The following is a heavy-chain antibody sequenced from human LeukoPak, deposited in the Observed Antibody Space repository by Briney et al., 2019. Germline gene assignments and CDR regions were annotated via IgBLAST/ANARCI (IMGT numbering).Heavy chain of an antibody. CDR3: ARGGEYYYGSGDWDYYYGMDV. CDR2: IYHSSST. J-gene: IGHJ6*04. Sequence: SETLSLTCAVYGGSFSGYYWSWIRQPPGKGLEWIGEIYHSSSTNYNPSLKSRVTISVDTSKNQFSLKLSSVTAADTAVYYCARGGEYYYGSGDWDYYYGMDVWGKGTTVTVSS. D-gene: IGHD3-10*01. CDR1: GGSFSGYY. V-gene: IGHV4-34*01.